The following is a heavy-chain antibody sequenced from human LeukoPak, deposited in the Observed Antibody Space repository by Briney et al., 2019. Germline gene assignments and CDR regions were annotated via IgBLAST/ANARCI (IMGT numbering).Heavy chain of an antibody. CDR3: ARTAKYYYGSETYYFFDY. V-gene: IGHV4-59*11. CDR2: ISYTGST. Sequence: SETLSLTCTVSGGSISRHYWSWIRQPPGKGLEWIGYISYTGSTTYNSSLKSRVTISLDTSQNQFSLKLTPVTPADTAVYYCARTAKYYYGSETYYFFDYWGQGTLVTVSS. CDR1: GGSISRHY. D-gene: IGHD3-10*01. J-gene: IGHJ4*02.